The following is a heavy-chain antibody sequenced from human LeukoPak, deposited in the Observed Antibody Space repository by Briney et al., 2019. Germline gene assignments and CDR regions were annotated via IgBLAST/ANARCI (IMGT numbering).Heavy chain of an antibody. CDR3: ARDLKLIAEFDY. J-gene: IGHJ4*02. D-gene: IGHD2-15*01. CDR1: GYTFTGSY. CDR2: VNPNSGGT. V-gene: IGHV1-2*02. Sequence: ASVKVSCKASGYTFTGSYIHWVRQAPGQGPEWMGWVNPNSGGTNYAQKFQGRVTVTRDTSISTAYMEMSRLRSDDTAMYYCARDLKLIAEFDYWGQGTLVTVSS.